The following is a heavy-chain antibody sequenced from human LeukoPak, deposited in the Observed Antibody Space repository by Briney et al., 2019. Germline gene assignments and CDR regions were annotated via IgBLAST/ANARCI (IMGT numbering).Heavy chain of an antibody. CDR2: IYYSGST. D-gene: IGHD3-10*01. V-gene: IGHV4-59*01. Sequence: SETLSLTCTVSGGSISSYYWSWIRQPPGKGLEWIGYIYYSGSTNYNASLKSRVTISVDASKNGVSPKLRSVTAADTAVYYCARELVVSYDSGSSYVHAFDLWGQGTKITVSS. J-gene: IGHJ3*01. CDR3: ARELVVSYDSGSSYVHAFDL. CDR1: GGSISSYY.